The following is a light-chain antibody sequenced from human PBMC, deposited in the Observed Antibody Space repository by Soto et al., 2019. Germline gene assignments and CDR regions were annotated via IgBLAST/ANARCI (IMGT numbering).Light chain of an antibody. CDR3: QQSYSTPAT. Sequence: DIQFTQSPSTLSSSLLERFTITCRASQSISSWLAWYQQKPGKAPKLLIYKASTLKSGVPSRFSGSGSGTDFTLTISSLQPEDFATYYCQQSYSTPATFGQGTKVDIK. J-gene: IGKJ1*01. CDR2: KAS. CDR1: QSISSW. V-gene: IGKV1-5*03.